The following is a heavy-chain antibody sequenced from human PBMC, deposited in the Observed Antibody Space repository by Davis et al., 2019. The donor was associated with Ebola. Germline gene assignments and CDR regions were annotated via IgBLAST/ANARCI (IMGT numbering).Heavy chain of an antibody. V-gene: IGHV3-69-1*01. Sequence: PGGSLRLSCTASGFAFGDYPLIWFRQAPGKGLEWVSYISSSGSIYYADSVKGRFTISSDNAKNSSYLQMNSLRAEDTAMYYCARGILDYWGQGIFVTVSS. CDR1: GFAFGDYP. CDR3: ARGILDY. CDR2: ISSSGSI. J-gene: IGHJ4*02.